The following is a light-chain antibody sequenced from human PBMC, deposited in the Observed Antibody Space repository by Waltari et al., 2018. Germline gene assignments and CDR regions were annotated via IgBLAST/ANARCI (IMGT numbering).Light chain of an antibody. CDR3: QQYRTDFLS. CDR1: RSIENW. CDR2: KSS. Sequence: IQMTQSPSTLSASVGDRVTMTCRASRSIENWLAWYQQKPGQAPKVIISKSSTSENGVPSRFSGSGFGTEFTLTINSLQPDDFATYYCQQYRTDFLSFGGGTAVEI. J-gene: IGKJ4*01. V-gene: IGKV1-5*03.